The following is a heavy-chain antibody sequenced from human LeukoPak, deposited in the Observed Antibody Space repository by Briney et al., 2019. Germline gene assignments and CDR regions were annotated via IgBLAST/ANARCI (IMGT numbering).Heavy chain of an antibody. CDR2: ITGDGSST. D-gene: IGHD4-17*01. Sequence: GGSLRLSCAASGFTFSGSWMHWVRQVPGKGLVWVSRITGDGSSTTYADSVKGRFTISRDNAKNTVFLQMISLRAEDTAVYYCARDTGWYFDLWGRGTLVTVSS. CDR3: ARDTGWYFDL. V-gene: IGHV3-74*01. J-gene: IGHJ2*01. CDR1: GFTFSGSW.